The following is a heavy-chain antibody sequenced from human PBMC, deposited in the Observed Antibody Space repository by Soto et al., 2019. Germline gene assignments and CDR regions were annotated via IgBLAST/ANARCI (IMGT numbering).Heavy chain of an antibody. CDR2: TYWDDDK. J-gene: IGHJ4*02. D-gene: IGHD3-3*01. V-gene: IGHV2-5*02. CDR1: GFSLSTSGVG. Sequence: QITLKESGPTLVKPTQTLTLTCTFSGFSLSTSGVGVGWFRQPPRKALEWLALTYWDDDKRYSPSLKSRLTITKDTSKNQVVLTMTNMDPVVTATYYCAHRPYYAFWIGYYPVSFDYWGQGTLVTVSS. CDR3: AHRPYYAFWIGYYPVSFDY.